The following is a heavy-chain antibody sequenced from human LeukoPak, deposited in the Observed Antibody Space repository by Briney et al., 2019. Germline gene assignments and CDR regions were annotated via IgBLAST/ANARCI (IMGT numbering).Heavy chain of an antibody. CDR1: GGPVRSGNYY. V-gene: IGHV4-31*03. CDR3: ARDSVSTGVVRAFDY. D-gene: IGHD1-26*01. Sequence: SETLSLTCTVSGGPVRSGNYYWSWIRQHPGQGLEWIGYIYYSGSTYYNPSLKSRVTISVDTSENQFSLNLSSVTAADTAVYYCARDSVSTGVVRAFDYWGQGTLVTVSS. J-gene: IGHJ4*02. CDR2: IYYSGST.